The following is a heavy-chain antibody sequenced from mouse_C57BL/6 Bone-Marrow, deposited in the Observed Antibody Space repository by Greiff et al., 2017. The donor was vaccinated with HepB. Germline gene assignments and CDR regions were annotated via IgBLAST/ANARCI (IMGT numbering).Heavy chain of an antibody. J-gene: IGHJ2*01. CDR3: TTYGCNCRGY. V-gene: IGHV14-4*01. CDR1: GFNIKDDY. CDR2: IDPENGDT. D-gene: IGHD1-1*01. Sequence: EVQLQQSVAELVRPGASVKLSCTASGFNIKDDYMHWVKQRPEQGLEWIGWIDPENGDTKYASKFQGKATITADTSSNTAYLQLSSLTSEDTAVYYCTTYGCNCRGYWCQGTTLP.